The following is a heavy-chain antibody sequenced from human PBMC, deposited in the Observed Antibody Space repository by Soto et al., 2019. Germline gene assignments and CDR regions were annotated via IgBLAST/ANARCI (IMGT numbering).Heavy chain of an antibody. CDR1: GFTFSDYY. V-gene: IGHV3-11*01. J-gene: IGHJ4*02. CDR3: ATGRYYYDSSAYYFDY. D-gene: IGHD3-22*01. Sequence: QVQLVESGGGLVKPGGSLRLSCAASGFTFSDYYMSWIRQAPGKGLEWVSYISSSGSTIYYADSVKGRFTISRDNAKNSLYLQMNSLRAEDMAVYYCATGRYYYDSSAYYFDYWGQGTLVTVSS. CDR2: ISSSGSTI.